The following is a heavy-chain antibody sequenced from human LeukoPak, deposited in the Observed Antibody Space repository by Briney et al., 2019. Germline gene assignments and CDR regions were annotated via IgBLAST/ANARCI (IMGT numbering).Heavy chain of an antibody. V-gene: IGHV4-59*01. Sequence: SETLSLTCAVSGYSISSYYWSWIRQPPGKGLEWIGYIYYSGSTNYNPSLKSRVTISVDTSKNRFALDLRSVTAADTAVYYCARVDTAMVHFDCWGQGTLATVSS. D-gene: IGHD5-18*01. CDR2: IYYSGST. CDR3: ARVDTAMVHFDC. CDR1: GYSISSYY. J-gene: IGHJ4*02.